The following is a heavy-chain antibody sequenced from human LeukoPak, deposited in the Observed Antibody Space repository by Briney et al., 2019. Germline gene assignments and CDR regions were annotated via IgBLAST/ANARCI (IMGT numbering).Heavy chain of an antibody. V-gene: IGHV3-13*01. J-gene: IGHJ4*02. CDR1: GFTFRSYD. Sequence: PGGSLRLSCTASGFTFRSYDIHWVRQAPGKGLEWVATIASGGDTFSPDSVKGRFSVFRENGMNSVYLQMNSLRAGDTGVYFCARDGYGSGSSDSWGRGTLVTVSS. D-gene: IGHD3-10*01. CDR3: ARDGYGSGSSDS. CDR2: IASGGDT.